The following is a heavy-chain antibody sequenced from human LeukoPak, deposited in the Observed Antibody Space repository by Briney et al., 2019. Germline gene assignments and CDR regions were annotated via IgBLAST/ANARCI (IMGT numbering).Heavy chain of an antibody. CDR1: GFSLGTSGMC. CDR2: IDWDDDK. Sequence: SGPTLVNPTQTLTLTCTFSGFSLGTSGMCVSWIRQPPGKALEWLARIDWDDDKYYSTSLKTRLTISKDTSKNQVVLTMTNMDPVDTATYYCARTTYYYDSSGYFFIDYWGQGTLVTVSS. V-gene: IGHV2-70*11. J-gene: IGHJ4*02. CDR3: ARTTYYYDSSGYFFIDY. D-gene: IGHD3-22*01.